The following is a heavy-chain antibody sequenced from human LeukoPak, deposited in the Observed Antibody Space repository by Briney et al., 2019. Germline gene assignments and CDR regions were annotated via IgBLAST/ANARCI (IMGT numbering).Heavy chain of an antibody. V-gene: IGHV3-7*01. CDR2: INQDGSEI. D-gene: IGHD6-19*01. CDR1: GFTFSNYW. J-gene: IGHJ4*02. CDR3: ARAVAGLYFDY. Sequence: GGSLRLSCAASGFTFSNYWMSWVRQAPGKGPEWLTNINQDGSEIYYVDSVKGRFTISRDNGKNSLYLQINSLRADDTAVYYCARAVAGLYFDYWGQGTLVTVSS.